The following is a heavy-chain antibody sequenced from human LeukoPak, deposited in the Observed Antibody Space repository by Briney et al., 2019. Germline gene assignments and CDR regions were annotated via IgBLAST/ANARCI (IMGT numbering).Heavy chain of an antibody. J-gene: IGHJ4*02. Sequence: GESLKISCKVSGYTFANYWIGWVRQMPGKGLEWMGIIYPADSETRYSPSFQGQVTISVDKSISTAYLQWSSLKASDTAMYYCGRIISGSYYGLDYWGQGTLVTVSS. CDR2: IYPADSET. D-gene: IGHD1-26*01. CDR3: GRIISGSYYGLDY. V-gene: IGHV5-51*01. CDR1: GYTFANYW.